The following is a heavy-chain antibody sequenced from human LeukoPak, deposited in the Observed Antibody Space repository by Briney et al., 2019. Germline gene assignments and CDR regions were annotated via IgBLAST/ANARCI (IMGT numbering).Heavy chain of an antibody. CDR1: GYTFTGYY. D-gene: IGHD3-16*02. CDR3: ARPYVWGSYRYGD. J-gene: IGHJ4*02. Sequence: GASVKVSCKASGYTFTGYYMHWVRQAPGQGLEWMGWINPNSGGTSYAQKFQGRVTMTRDTSISTAYMELSRLRSDDTAVYYCARPYVWGSYRYGDWGQGTLVTVSS. CDR2: INPNSGGT. V-gene: IGHV1-2*02.